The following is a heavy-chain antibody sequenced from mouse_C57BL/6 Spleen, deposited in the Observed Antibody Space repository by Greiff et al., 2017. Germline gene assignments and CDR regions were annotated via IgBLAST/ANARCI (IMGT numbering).Heavy chain of an antibody. V-gene: IGHV2-2*01. CDR1: GFSLTSYG. CDR2: IWSGGST. CDR3: ARTWDGGFDY. D-gene: IGHD4-1*01. J-gene: IGHJ2*01. Sequence: VQVVESGPGLVQPSQSLSITCTVSGFSLTSYGVRWVRQSPGKGLEWLGVIWSGGSTDYNAAFIYRLSISKDNSKSQGFFKMNSLQADDTAIYYCARTWDGGFDYWGQGTTLTVSS.